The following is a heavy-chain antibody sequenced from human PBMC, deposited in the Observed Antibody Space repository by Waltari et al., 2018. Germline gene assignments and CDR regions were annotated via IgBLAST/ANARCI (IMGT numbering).Heavy chain of an antibody. CDR1: GYSISSGFC. J-gene: IGHJ4*02. V-gene: IGHV4-38-2*01. CDR2: IHHSGIT. D-gene: IGHD6-6*01. CDR3: GRLEGQLVEY. Sequence: QVQLQESGPGLVKPSETLSLTCVVSGYSISSGFCWGWIRQPPGKGLEWIASIHHSGITHYNPSLQSRVIISVDTSKNQFSLKLNSVTATDTAVYYCGRLEGQLVEYWGQGTLVTVSS.